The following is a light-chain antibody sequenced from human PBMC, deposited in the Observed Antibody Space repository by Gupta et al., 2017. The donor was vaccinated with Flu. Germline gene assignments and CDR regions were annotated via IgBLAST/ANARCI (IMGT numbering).Light chain of an antibody. CDR2: STT. Sequence: QTVVTQAPSLPVSPGGPVTLPCASSIGQFPSGYHPNWFQQKPGQSPRPLMYSTTNKHSSTPARFSGSLLGGKAAPTSSGVQSEEEADDYCLLYYGGARKWVFGGGTKLTVL. CDR3: LLYYGGARKWV. J-gene: IGLJ3*02. V-gene: IGLV7-43*01. CDR1: IGQFPSGYH.